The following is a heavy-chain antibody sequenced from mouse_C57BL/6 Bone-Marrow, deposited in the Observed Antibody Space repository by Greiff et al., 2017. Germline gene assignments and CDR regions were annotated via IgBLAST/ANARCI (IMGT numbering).Heavy chain of an antibody. CDR3: ASDSVNAIDD. CDR2: ISSGSSTI. CDR1: GFTFSDYG. D-gene: IGHD2-12*01. Sequence: DVMLVESGGGLVKPGGSLKLSCAASGFTFSDYGMNWVRQAPEKGLEWVAYISSGSSTIYYADTVKGRFTISRDNAKNTLFLQMTSLRSEDTARYYCASDSVNAIDDWGQGTSVTVSS. J-gene: IGHJ4*01. V-gene: IGHV5-17*01.